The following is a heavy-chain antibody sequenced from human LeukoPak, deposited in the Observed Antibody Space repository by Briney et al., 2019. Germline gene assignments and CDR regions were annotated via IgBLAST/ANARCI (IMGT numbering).Heavy chain of an antibody. J-gene: IGHJ4*02. CDR2: IYHSGTT. CDR3: ATRPGGSTWYGVFDY. Sequence: SETLSLTCSVSVVSMSNHYWSWIRQPPGKGLEWIGYIYHSGTTTFNPSLKSRVTMSMDTSRNQFSLKLSSVTAADTALYYCATRPGGSTWYGVFDYWSRGTLVTVSS. D-gene: IGHD6-13*01. V-gene: IGHV4-59*11. CDR1: VVSMSNHY.